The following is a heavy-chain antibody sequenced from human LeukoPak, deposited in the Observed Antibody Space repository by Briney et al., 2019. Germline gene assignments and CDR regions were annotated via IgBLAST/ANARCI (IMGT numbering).Heavy chain of an antibody. CDR2: ISYDGSNK. J-gene: IGHJ1*01. D-gene: IGHD6-19*01. Sequence: GGSLRLSCAASGFTFNDYALHWVRQAPGKGLEWVAVISYDGSNKYYADSVKGRFTISRDNSKNTLYLQMNSLRAEDTAVYYCAKSSGWLEYFQHWGQGTLVTVSS. V-gene: IGHV3-30*18. CDR3: AKSSGWLEYFQH. CDR1: GFTFNDYA.